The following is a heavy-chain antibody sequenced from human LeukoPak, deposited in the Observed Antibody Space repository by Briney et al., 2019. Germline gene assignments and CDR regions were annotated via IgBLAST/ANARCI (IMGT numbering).Heavy chain of an antibody. CDR2: ISGSGVST. Sequence: GGSLRLSCAASGFRISSYAMSWVRQAPGKGLEWVSAISGSGVSTYYADSVKGRFTVSRDNSKNTLYLQMSSLRAEDTAVYYCAKDERNWNYNLASQTYDWGQGTLVTVSS. V-gene: IGHV3-23*01. CDR3: AKDERNWNYNLASQTYD. D-gene: IGHD1-7*01. CDR1: GFRISSYA. J-gene: IGHJ4*02.